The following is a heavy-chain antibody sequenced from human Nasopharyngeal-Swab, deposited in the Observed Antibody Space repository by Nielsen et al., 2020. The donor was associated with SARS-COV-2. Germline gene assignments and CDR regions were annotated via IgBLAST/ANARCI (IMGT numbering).Heavy chain of an antibody. J-gene: IGHJ4*02. CDR3: ARGTADYSNPSFDY. CDR2: INWNSGRK. D-gene: IGHD4-11*01. Sequence: GGSLRLSCAASGFTFDDYTMHWVRQAPGEGLAWVSGINWNSGRKGYADSVKGRFTISRDNAKNSLYLLMNSLRSEDTALYYCARGTADYSNPSFDYWGQGTLVTVPS. V-gene: IGHV3-9*01. CDR1: GFTFDDYT.